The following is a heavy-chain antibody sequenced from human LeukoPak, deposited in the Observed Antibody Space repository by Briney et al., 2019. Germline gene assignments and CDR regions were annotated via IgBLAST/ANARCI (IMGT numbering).Heavy chain of an antibody. CDR1: GYTCTTYD. CDR3: ARVLSSSSFDY. D-gene: IGHD6-6*01. J-gene: IGHJ4*02. Sequence: ASVKASCKASGYTCTTYDINWVRQTTGQGLERMGWMNPTSGSTGYAQKFQGRVAITWDTTTSTAYLHLSRVRSAETAVYYCARVLSSSSFDYWGQGTLVTVSS. V-gene: IGHV1-8*01. CDR2: MNPTSGST.